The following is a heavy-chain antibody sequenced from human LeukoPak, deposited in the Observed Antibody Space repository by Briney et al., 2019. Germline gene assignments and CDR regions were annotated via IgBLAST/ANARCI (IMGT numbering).Heavy chain of an antibody. CDR2: IYTSGST. V-gene: IGHV4-4*07. D-gene: IGHD3-22*01. Sequence: SETLSLTCTVSGGSISSYYWSWIRQPAGKGLEWIGRIYTSGSTNYNPSLKSRVTMSVDTSKNQFSLKLSSVTAADTAVYYCARNYDSSGYYSIFDYWGQGTLVTVSS. CDR3: ARNYDSSGYYSIFDY. J-gene: IGHJ4*02. CDR1: GGSISSYY.